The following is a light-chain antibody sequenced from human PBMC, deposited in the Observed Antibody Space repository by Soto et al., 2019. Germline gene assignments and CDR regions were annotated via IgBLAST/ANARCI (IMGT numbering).Light chain of an antibody. CDR2: AAS. CDR1: QTISNY. Sequence: DIQMTQSPSSLSASVGDRVTINCRASQTISNYLNWYQEKPGKAPKLLIYAASNLQSGVPSRFSGGGSGTEFTITISNLQPEDFATYYCQKTDSTPFTFGPGTKVNI. V-gene: IGKV1-39*01. CDR3: QKTDSTPFT. J-gene: IGKJ3*01.